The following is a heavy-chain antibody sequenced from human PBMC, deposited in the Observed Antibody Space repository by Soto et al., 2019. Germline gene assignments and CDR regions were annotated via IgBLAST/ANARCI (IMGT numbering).Heavy chain of an antibody. D-gene: IGHD3-3*01. CDR3: ASDGNNIGESDFGVVTYYYYYMDV. CDR2: IWYDGSNK. Sequence: GGSLRLSCAASGFTFSSYGMHWVRQAPGKGLEWVAVIWYDGSNKYYADSVKGRFTISRDNSKNTLYLQMNSLRAEDTAVYYCASDGNNIGESDFGVVTYYYYYMDVWGKGTTVTVSS. J-gene: IGHJ6*03. CDR1: GFTFSSYG. V-gene: IGHV3-33*01.